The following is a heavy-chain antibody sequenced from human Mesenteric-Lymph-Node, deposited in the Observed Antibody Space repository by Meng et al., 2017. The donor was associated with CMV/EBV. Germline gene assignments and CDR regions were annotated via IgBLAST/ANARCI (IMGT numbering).Heavy chain of an antibody. CDR2: INPSGGST. J-gene: IGHJ5*02. CDR1: GYTFTGHY. D-gene: IGHD3-22*01. Sequence: ASVKVSCKASGYTFTGHYMHWVRQAPGQGLEWMGIINPSGGSTSYAQKFQGRVTMTRDTSTSTVYMELSSLRSEDTAVYYCASVVNDWFDPWGQGTLVTVSS. CDR3: ASVVNDWFDP. V-gene: IGHV1-46*01.